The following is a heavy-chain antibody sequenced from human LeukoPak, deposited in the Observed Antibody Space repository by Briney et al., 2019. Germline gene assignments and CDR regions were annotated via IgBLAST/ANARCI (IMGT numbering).Heavy chain of an antibody. D-gene: IGHD6-13*01. CDR2: ISSSGNTI. J-gene: IGHJ4*02. V-gene: IGHV3-11*04. CDR1: GFTFSDYY. CDR3: ARERSSSHNY. Sequence: GGSLRLSCAASGFTFSDYYMSWIRQAPGKGLEWVSYISSSGNTISYADSVRGRFTISRDNAKNSLYLQMNSLRAEDTAVYYCARERSSSHNYWGQGTLVTVSS.